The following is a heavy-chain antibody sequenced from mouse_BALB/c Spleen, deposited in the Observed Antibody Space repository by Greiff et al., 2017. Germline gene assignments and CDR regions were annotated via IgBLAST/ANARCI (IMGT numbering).Heavy chain of an antibody. CDR3: ARDDYGLDY. CDR2: IRNKANGYTT. V-gene: IGHV7-3*02. J-gene: IGHJ2*01. Sequence: EVKLMESGGGLVQPGGSLRLSCATSGFTFTDYYMSWVRQPPGKALEWLGFIRNKANGYTTEYSASVKGRFTISRDNSQSILCLQMNTLRAEDSATYYCARDDYGLDYWGQGTTLTVSS. D-gene: IGHD1-1*01. CDR1: GFTFTDYY.